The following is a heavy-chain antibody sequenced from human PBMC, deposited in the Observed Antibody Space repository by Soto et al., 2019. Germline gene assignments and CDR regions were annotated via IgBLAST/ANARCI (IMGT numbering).Heavy chain of an antibody. CDR3: ARVEHTDEPNLFDP. D-gene: IGHD2-21*01. V-gene: IGHV1-18*01. CDR1: GYTFTSYG. J-gene: IGHJ5*02. CDR2: ISAYNGNT. Sequence: QVQLVQSGAEVKKPGASVKVSCKASGYTFTSYGISWVRQAPGPGLEWMGWISAYNGNTNYAQKLQGRVTMITDTSTRTAYMERRSLRSDDTPVYYCARVEHTDEPNLFDPWGQGTLVTVSS.